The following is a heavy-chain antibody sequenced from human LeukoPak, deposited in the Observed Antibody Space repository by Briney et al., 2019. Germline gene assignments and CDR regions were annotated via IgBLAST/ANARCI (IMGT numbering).Heavy chain of an antibody. CDR3: ARGPQYYYDSSGYYYRYYYYMDV. D-gene: IGHD3-22*01. CDR2: IRSSGSTI. V-gene: IGHV3-11*01. Sequence: GGSLRLSCAASGFTFSDYYMSWIRQAPGKGLEWVSYIRSSGSTIYYADSVKGRFTISRDNAKNSLYLQMNSLRAEDTAVYYCARGPQYYYDSSGYYYRYYYYMDVWGKGTTVTVSS. CDR1: GFTFSDYY. J-gene: IGHJ6*03.